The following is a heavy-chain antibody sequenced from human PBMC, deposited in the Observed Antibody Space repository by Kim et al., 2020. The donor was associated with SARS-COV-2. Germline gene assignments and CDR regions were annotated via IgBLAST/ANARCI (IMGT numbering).Heavy chain of an antibody. V-gene: IGHV3-7*01. CDR3: ASESTGLYYYYVMDV. J-gene: IGHJ6*02. D-gene: IGHD4-17*01. Sequence: DSVKCRFTISRDNAKNSLSLQMNGLRAEDTAVYYCASESTGLYYYYVMDVWGQGTTVTVSS.